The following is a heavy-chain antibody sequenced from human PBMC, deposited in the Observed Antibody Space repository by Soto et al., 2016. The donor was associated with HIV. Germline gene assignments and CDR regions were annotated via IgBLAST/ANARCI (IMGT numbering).Heavy chain of an antibody. CDR1: GFTFSSYW. CDR3: ARDRYCSGGSCYSDAFDI. Sequence: EVQLVESGGGLVQPGGSLRLSCAASGFTFSSYWMHWVRQAPGKGLVWVSRINSDGSSTSYADSVKGRFTISRGNAKNTLYLQMNSLRAEDTAVYYCARDRYCSGGSCYSDAFDIWGQGTMVTVSS. D-gene: IGHD2-15*01. CDR2: INSDGSST. J-gene: IGHJ3*02. V-gene: IGHV3-74*01.